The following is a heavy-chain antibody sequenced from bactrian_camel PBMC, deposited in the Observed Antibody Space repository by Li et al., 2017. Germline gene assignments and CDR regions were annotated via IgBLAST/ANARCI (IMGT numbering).Heavy chain of an antibody. D-gene: IGHD3*01. V-gene: IGHV3S1*01. CDR3: AARPGWRARLNLAEYEYNY. Sequence: HVQLVESGGDSVQSGGSLRLSCAVSGFSANFYCLGWFRQAPGKEREAVAASGGGATYYGDSVKGRFTISQDKAKNTMYLEMNSLKPDDTAMYYCAARPGWRARLNLAEYEYNYWGQGTQVTVS. CDR1: GFSANFYC. CDR2: SGGGAT. J-gene: IGHJ4*01.